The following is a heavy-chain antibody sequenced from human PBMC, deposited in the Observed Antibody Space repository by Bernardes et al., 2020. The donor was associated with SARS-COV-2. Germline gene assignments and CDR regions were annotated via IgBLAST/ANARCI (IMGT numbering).Heavy chain of an antibody. J-gene: IGHJ6*02. CDR3: AREDRRYSSSSNYYYHNYGLDV. Sequence: VGPLILSCSASGFTVRNSYMSWVRQTPGEGLEWVSRIHSGGGTYYADSVQGRFTISRDISKNTLYLQMDSLRADDTAVYYCAREDRRYSSSSNYYYHNYGLDVWGQGTTVAVSS. CDR2: IHSGGGT. D-gene: IGHD6-6*01. CDR1: GFTVRNSY. V-gene: IGHV3-66*01.